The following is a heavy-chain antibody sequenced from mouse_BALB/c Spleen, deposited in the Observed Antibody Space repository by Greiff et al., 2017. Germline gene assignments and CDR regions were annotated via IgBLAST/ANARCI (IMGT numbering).Heavy chain of an antibody. D-gene: IGHD2-3*01. Sequence: EVKLMESGGGLVQPGGSLRLSCATSGFTFTDYYMSWVRQPPGKALEWLGFIRNKANGYTTEYSASVKGRFTISRDNSQSILYLQMNTLRAEDSATYYCAREDGYYGYFDVWGAGTTVTVSS. CDR1: GFTFTDYY. J-gene: IGHJ1*01. CDR3: AREDGYYGYFDV. CDR2: IRNKANGYTT. V-gene: IGHV7-3*02.